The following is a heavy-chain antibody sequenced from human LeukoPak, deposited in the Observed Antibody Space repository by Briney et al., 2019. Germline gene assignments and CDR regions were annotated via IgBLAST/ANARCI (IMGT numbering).Heavy chain of an antibody. V-gene: IGHV3-23*01. CDR3: AMGSSWSKYYFDY. CDR2: ISGSGGST. D-gene: IGHD6-13*01. Sequence: GGSLRLSCAASGFTFSSYAMSWVRQAPGKGLEWVSAISGSGGSTYYADSVKGRFTISRDNSKNTLYLQMNSLRAEDTAVYYCAMGSSWSKYYFDYWGQGTLVTVSS. CDR1: GFTFSSYA. J-gene: IGHJ4*02.